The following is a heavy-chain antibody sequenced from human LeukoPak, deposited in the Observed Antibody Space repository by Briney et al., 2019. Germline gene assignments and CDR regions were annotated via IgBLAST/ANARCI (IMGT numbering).Heavy chain of an antibody. CDR1: GFTFSSYG. Sequence: PGGSLRLSCAASGFTFSSYGMHWVRQAPGKGLEWVAVISYDGSNKYYADSVKGRFTISRDNSKNTLYLQMNSLRAEDTAVYYCARGLYSSSPPDYWGQGTLVTVSS. CDR3: ARGLYSSSPPDY. J-gene: IGHJ4*02. CDR2: ISYDGSNK. V-gene: IGHV3-30*03. D-gene: IGHD6-13*01.